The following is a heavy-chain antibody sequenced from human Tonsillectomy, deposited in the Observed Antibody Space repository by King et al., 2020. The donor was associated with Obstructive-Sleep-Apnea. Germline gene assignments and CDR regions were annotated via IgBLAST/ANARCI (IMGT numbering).Heavy chain of an antibody. CDR3: ASDPTDCSITSCQTYKYYYYYGMDV. Sequence: VQLVESGGGLVQPGGSLRLSCAASGFTFSRYSMNWVRQAPGKGLEWGAYISRSSSTIYYADSVKGRFTISRDNAKNSLYLQMNSLRAEDTAVYYCASDPTDCSITSCQTYKYYYYYGMDVWGQGTTVTVSS. CDR1: GFTFSRYS. J-gene: IGHJ6*02. V-gene: IGHV3-48*04. CDR2: ISRSSSTI. D-gene: IGHD2-2*01.